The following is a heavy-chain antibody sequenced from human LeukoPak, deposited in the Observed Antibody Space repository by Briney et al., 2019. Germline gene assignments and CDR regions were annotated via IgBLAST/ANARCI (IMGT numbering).Heavy chain of an antibody. J-gene: IGHJ4*02. Sequence: PGRSLRLSCAASGFTFSSYAMHWVRQAPGKGLEWVAVISYDGSNKYYADSVKGRFTISRDNSKNTLYLQMNSLRGDDTAVYYCAKRGDSGSYLYFDNWDQGTLVSVSS. CDR3: AKRGDSGSYLYFDN. V-gene: IGHV3-30*18. D-gene: IGHD3-10*01. CDR2: ISYDGSNK. CDR1: GFTFSSYA.